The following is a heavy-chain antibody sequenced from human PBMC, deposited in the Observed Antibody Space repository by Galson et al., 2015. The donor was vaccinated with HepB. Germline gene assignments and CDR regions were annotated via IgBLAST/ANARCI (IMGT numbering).Heavy chain of an antibody. CDR1: GGTFSSYA. Sequence: SVKVSCKASGGTFSSYAISWVRQAPGQGLEWMGGIIPIFGTANYAQKFQGRVTITADKSTSTAYMELSSLRSEDTAVCYCAIEQQLVRFNDYYYGMDVWGQGTTVTVSS. D-gene: IGHD6-13*01. CDR2: IIPIFGTA. V-gene: IGHV1-69*06. J-gene: IGHJ6*02. CDR3: AIEQQLVRFNDYYYGMDV.